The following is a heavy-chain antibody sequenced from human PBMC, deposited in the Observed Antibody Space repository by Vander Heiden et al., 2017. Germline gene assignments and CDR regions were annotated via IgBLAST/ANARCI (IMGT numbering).Heavy chain of an antibody. CDR2: IWYDGSNK. CDR3: ARWRTGDYFDY. D-gene: IGHD3-10*01. Sequence: QVQLVESGGGVVQPGRSLRLSCPASGFSFSTYGMHWVRQAPGKGLEWVAVIWYDGSNKYYADSVKGRFTLSRDNSKNALYLQMNSLRAEDTAVYYCARWRTGDYFDYWGQGTLVTVSS. J-gene: IGHJ4*02. CDR1: GFSFSTYG. V-gene: IGHV3-33*01.